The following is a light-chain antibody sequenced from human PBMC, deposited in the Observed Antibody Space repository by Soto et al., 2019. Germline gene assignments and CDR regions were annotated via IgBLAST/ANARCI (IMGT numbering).Light chain of an antibody. CDR2: NNT. J-gene: IGLJ2*01. V-gene: IGLV1-40*01. CDR1: NSNIGAGYD. CDR3: QSYDSNFLTMI. Sequence: QSVLTQPPSVSGAPGQRVTISCTGTNSNIGAGYDVHWYQHFPGTAPRLLIYNNTNRPSGVPDRFSGSKSGTSASLAITGLQAEDEADYYCQSYDSNFLTMIFGVGPKVTVL.